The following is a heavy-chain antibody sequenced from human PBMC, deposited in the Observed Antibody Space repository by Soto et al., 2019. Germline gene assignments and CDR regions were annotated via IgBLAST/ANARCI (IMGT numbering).Heavy chain of an antibody. CDR2: IIPILRMA. J-gene: IGHJ4*02. CDR3: ATSYGSGSAHVDY. D-gene: IGHD3-10*01. CDR1: GGTFTSYT. Sequence: QVQLVQSGAEVKMPGSSVKVSCTASGGTFTSYTFSWVRQVPGQGLEWMGRIIPILRMADFAQKFQGRGTINADESTSRVSMKLSSLRSEDTAVYYCATSYGSGSAHVDYWCQGTRV. V-gene: IGHV1-69*02.